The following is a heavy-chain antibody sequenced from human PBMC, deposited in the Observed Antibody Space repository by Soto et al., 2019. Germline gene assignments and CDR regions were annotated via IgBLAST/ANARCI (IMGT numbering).Heavy chain of an antibody. CDR3: ARVSDYYYYMDV. V-gene: IGHV4-34*01. Sequence: SETLSLTCAVYGGSFSGYYWSWIRQPPGKGLEWIGEINHSGSTNYNPSLKSRVTISVDTSKNQFSLKLSSVTAADTAVYYCARVSDYYYYMDVWGKRTTDTVSS. CDR2: INHSGST. CDR1: GGSFSGYY. J-gene: IGHJ6*03.